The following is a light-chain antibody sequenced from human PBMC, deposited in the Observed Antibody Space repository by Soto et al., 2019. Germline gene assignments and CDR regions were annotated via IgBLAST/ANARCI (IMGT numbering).Light chain of an antibody. CDR2: DAS. CDR1: QSVSRY. CDR3: QQRSNWPRT. Sequence: EIVLTQSPATLSSSPGDRATLSCRASQSVSRYLAWYQQKPGQAPRLLIYDASNMAIGIPARFSGSGSGTDFTLTISSLQPEDFAVYYCQQRSNWPRTFGGGTKVEIK. V-gene: IGKV3-11*01. J-gene: IGKJ4*01.